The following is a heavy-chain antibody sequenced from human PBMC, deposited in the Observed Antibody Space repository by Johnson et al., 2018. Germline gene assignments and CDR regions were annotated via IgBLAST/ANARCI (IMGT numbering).Heavy chain of an antibody. J-gene: IGHJ6*02. CDR1: GYSFTSYW. Sequence: VQLVQSGAEVKKPGESLKISCKGSGYSFTSYWIGWVRQMPGKGLEWMGIIYPGDSDTRYSPSFQGQVTISADKSISTAYLQWSSLKASDTAWYYCARHEAGIAAEIGRPGMDVWGQGTTVTVAS. D-gene: IGHD6-13*01. CDR3: ARHEAGIAAEIGRPGMDV. CDR2: IYPGDSDT. V-gene: IGHV5-51*01.